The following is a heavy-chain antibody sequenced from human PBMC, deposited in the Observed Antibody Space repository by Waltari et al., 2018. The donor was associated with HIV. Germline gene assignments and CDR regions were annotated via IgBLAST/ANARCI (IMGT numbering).Heavy chain of an antibody. CDR1: GGSFSSYY. CDR3: ARGGGAGYYYGMDV. D-gene: IGHD3-16*01. CDR2: IYTSGST. J-gene: IGHJ6*02. V-gene: IGHV4-4*07. Sequence: QVQLQVSGPGLVMPSETPSPTCTVPGGSFSSYYWSWIRQPAGKGLAWIGRIYTSGSTNYNPSLKSRVTMSVDTSKNQFSLKLSSVTAADTAVYYCARGGGAGYYYGMDVWGQGTTVTVSS.